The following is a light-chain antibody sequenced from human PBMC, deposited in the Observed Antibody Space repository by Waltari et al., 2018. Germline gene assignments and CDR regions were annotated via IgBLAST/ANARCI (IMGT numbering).Light chain of an antibody. CDR3: QQYNSFTWT. V-gene: IGKV1-5*03. Sequence: DIQMTQSPSTLSASVGDRVTITCRASQSSSYWLDWYQQKPGKGHKLLIYKASSLESGVPSRFSCSVSGTEFTLTISSLQPDDFGTYYCQQYNSFTWTFGQGTKVEIK. CDR2: KAS. J-gene: IGKJ1*01. CDR1: QSSSYW.